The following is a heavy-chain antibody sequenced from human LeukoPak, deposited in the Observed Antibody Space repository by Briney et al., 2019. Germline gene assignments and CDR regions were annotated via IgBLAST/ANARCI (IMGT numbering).Heavy chain of an antibody. V-gene: IGHV1-58*01. CDR1: GFTFTSSA. D-gene: IGHD2-2*01. CDR2: IVVGSGNT. J-gene: IGHJ3*02. CDR3: AAGWVTAATDAFDI. Sequence: GASVEVSCKASGFTFTSSAVQWVRQARGQRLEWIGWIVVGSGNTNYAQKFQERVTITRDMSTSTAYMELSSLRSEDTAVYYCAAGWVTAATDAFDIWGQGTMVTVSS.